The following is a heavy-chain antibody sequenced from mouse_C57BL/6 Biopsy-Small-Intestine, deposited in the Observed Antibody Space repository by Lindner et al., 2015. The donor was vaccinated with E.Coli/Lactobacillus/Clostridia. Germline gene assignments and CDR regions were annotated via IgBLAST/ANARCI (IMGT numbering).Heavy chain of an antibody. V-gene: IGHV1-72*04. D-gene: IGHD6-1*01. CDR2: ISPDSGVT. Sequence: SVKVSCKASGYTFTDYWMHWVRQAPGQGLEWMGWISPDSGVTKFAQKFQGRVTMTRATSISTVYMDLMNLTSDDTAVYYCVNIEGATWPHSFDPWGQGTLVTVSS. J-gene: IGHJ4*01. CDR1: GYTFTDYW. CDR3: VNIEGATWPHSFDP.